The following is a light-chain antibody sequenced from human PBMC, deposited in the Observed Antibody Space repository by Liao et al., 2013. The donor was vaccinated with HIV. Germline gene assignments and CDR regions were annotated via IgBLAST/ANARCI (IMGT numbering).Light chain of an antibody. CDR1: KLGDKY. V-gene: IGLV3-1*01. Sequence: SYELTQPPSVSVSPGQTASITCSGDKLGDKYACWYQQKPGQSPVLVIYQDSKRPSGIPERFSGSNSGNTATLTISRVEAGDEADYYCQVWDNTCDHSVFGGGTKLTVL. CDR3: QVWDNTCDHSV. J-gene: IGLJ3*02. CDR2: QDS.